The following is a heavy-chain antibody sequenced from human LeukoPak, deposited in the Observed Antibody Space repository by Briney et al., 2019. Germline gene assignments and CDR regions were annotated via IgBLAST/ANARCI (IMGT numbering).Heavy chain of an antibody. CDR1: GFTFNNYA. CDR2: ISGSGGST. D-gene: IGHD2-21*02. V-gene: IGHV3-23*01. Sequence: PGGSLRLSCAASGFTFNNYAMSWVRQAPGKGLEWVSTISGSGGSTYYADSVKGRFTISRDNSKNTLYLQMSSLRPEDTAVYYCVKGIVVVTARAFDYWGQGTLVTVSS. CDR3: VKGIVVVTARAFDY. J-gene: IGHJ4*02.